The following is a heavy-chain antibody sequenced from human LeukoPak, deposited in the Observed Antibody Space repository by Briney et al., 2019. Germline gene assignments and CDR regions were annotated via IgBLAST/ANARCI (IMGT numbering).Heavy chain of an antibody. CDR2: IYYSGST. V-gene: IGHV4-34*01. J-gene: IGHJ4*02. CDR3: ARSDQSGYETFFDY. D-gene: IGHD5-12*01. Sequence: SETLSLTCAVYGGSFSGYYWSWIRQPPGKGLEWIGSIYYSGSTYYNPSLKSRVTISVDTSKNQFSLKLSSVTAADTAVYYCARSDQSGYETFFDYWGQGTLVTVSS. CDR1: GGSFSGYY.